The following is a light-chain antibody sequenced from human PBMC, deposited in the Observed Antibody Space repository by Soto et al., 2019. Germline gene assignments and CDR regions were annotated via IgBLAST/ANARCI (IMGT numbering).Light chain of an antibody. CDR1: ETVFSY. V-gene: IGKV3-11*01. Sequence: EVVLTQSPATLSLSQGERATLSCRASETVFSYLAWYQQKPGLAPRLLIYDTSNRATGVPARFSGSGSGTDFTLTISSLEPEDFAVYYCQQRYRWPPITFGQGTQLEIK. CDR2: DTS. J-gene: IGKJ5*01. CDR3: QQRYRWPPIT.